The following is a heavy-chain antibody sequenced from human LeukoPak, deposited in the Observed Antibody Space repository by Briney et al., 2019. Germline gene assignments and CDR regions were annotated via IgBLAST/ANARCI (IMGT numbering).Heavy chain of an antibody. Sequence: SETLSLTCTVSGGSISSYYWSWIRQPPGKGLEWIGYIYYSGSTNYNPSLKSRVTISVDTSKNQFSLNLSFVTAADTAVYYCARQTSSSWYYFDYWGQGTLVTVSS. J-gene: IGHJ4*02. V-gene: IGHV4-59*08. CDR2: IYYSGST. CDR3: ARQTSSSWYYFDY. CDR1: GGSISSYY. D-gene: IGHD6-13*01.